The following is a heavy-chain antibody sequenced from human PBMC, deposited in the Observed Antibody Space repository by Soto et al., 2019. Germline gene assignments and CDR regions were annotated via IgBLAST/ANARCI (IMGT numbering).Heavy chain of an antibody. CDR1: GGNSSSYY. Sequence: ETISHTWPVVGGNSSSYYWSWIRKTPGKGLEWIGYIYYSGSTNYNPSLKSRVTISVDTSKNQFSLKLSSVTAADTAVSYCERALREWGTLGRDFWGHGTTVTVS. CDR3: ERALREWGTLGRDF. J-gene: IGHJ6*02. CDR2: IYYSGST. V-gene: IGHV4-59*01. D-gene: IGHD3-3*01.